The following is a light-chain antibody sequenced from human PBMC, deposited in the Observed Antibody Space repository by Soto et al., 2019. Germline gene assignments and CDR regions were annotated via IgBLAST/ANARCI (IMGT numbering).Light chain of an antibody. V-gene: IGKV3-15*01. Sequence: EIVMTQSPATLSVSPGERATLSCRASQSVSSNLAWYQQKPGQAPRLLIYGASTRATGIPARFSGSGSGTEFTLNISSLQSEDFAVYYCQQYNNWHPRYTFGQGTKLEIK. CDR1: QSVSSN. CDR3: QQYNNWHPRYT. J-gene: IGKJ2*01. CDR2: GAS.